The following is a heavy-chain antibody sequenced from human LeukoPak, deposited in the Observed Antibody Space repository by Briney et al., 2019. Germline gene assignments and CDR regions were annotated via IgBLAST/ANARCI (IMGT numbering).Heavy chain of an antibody. D-gene: IGHD3-16*01. V-gene: IGHV3-23*01. CDR2: ISATGGGT. J-gene: IGHJ4*02. CDR1: GFTFSTYA. CDR3: ARGRYCFDY. Sequence: GGSLRLSCAASGFTFSTYAMSWVRQAPGKGLEWVSVISATGGGTYYADSVKGRFTISRDNSKNTLYLQMNSLRAEDTAAYYCARGRYCFDYWGQGTLVTVSS.